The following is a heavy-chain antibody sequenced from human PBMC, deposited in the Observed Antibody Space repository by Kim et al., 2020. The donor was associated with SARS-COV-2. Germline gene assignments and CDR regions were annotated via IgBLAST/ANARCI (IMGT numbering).Heavy chain of an antibody. CDR2: AYYLGNT. CDR3: TRHQRYSSGWNAAFYY. J-gene: IGHJ6*01. CDR1: GGSLSSSSYY. V-gene: IGHV4-39*01. D-gene: IGHD6-19*01. Sequence: SETLSLTCTVSGGSLSSSSYYWGWVRQPPGRGLEWIGTAYYLGNTYYNPSLKRRDTISVDPSKNQFSLKLGSVTAADTADFYCTRHQRYSSGWNAAFYY.